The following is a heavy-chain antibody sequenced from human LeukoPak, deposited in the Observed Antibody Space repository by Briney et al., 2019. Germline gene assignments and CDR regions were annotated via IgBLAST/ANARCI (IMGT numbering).Heavy chain of an antibody. CDR3: ARARFVVVRRPYYYGMDV. V-gene: IGHV4-34*01. J-gene: IGHJ6*02. CDR2: INHSGST. Sequence: SETLSLTCAVYGGSFSGYYWSWIRQPPGKGLEWIGEINHSGSTNYNPSLKSRVTTSVDTSKNQFSLKLSSVTAADTAVYYCARARFVVVRRPYYYGMDVWGQGTTVTVSS. D-gene: IGHD2-2*01. CDR1: GGSFSGYY.